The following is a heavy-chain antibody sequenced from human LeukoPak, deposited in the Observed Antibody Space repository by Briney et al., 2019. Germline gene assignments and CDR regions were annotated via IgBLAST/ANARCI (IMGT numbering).Heavy chain of an antibody. J-gene: IGHJ4*02. V-gene: IGHV1-8*03. Sequence: ASVKVSCKASGYTFTSYDINWVRQATGQGLEWMGWMNPNSGNTGYAQKFQGRVTITRNTSISTAYMELSSLRSEDTAVYYCARGLDYYGSGSYYKPFGYWGQGTLVTVSS. CDR3: ARGLDYYGSGSYYKPFGY. D-gene: IGHD3-10*01. CDR1: GYTFTSYD. CDR2: MNPNSGNT.